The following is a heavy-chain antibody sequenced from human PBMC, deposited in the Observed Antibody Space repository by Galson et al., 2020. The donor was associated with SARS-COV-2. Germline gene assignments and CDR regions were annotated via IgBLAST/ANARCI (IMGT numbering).Heavy chain of an antibody. J-gene: IGHJ4*02. CDR2: ISGSGGTT. CDR1: GFSFSVYA. Sequence: GESLKISCAASGFSFSVYAMGWVRQSPGKGLEWVSSISGSGGTTFYPDSVKGRFTISRDNSKNTLFLQVSSLTVEDAAVYYCAKGHINSDYFDYWGQGTLVTVSS. D-gene: IGHD2-21*01. CDR3: AKGHINSDYFDY. V-gene: IGHV3-23*01.